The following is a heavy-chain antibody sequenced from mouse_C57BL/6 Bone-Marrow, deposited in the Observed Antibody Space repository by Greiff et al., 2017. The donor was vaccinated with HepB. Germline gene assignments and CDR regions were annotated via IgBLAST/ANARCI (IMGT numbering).Heavy chain of an antibody. CDR2: IDPSDSET. CDR1: GYTFTSYW. Sequence: QVQLKQPGAELVRPGSSVKLSCKASGYTFTSYWMHWVKQRPIQGLEWIGNIDPSDSETHYNQKFKDKATLTVDKSSSTAYMQLSSLTSEDSAVYYCAPGGSSGYGPFAYWGQGTLVTVSA. CDR3: APGGSSGYGPFAY. V-gene: IGHV1-52*01. D-gene: IGHD3-2*02. J-gene: IGHJ3*01.